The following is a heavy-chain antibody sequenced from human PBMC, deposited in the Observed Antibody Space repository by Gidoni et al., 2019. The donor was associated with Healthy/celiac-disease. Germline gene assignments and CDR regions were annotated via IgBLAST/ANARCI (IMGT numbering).Heavy chain of an antibody. CDR2: INHSGST. CDR1: GGSFSGYY. D-gene: IGHD6-13*01. CDR3: ARARGYGFDP. Sequence: QVQLQQWGAGLLKPSETLSLTCAVYGGSFSGYYWSWIRQPPGKGLEWIGEINHSGSTNYNPSLKSRVTISVDTSKNQFSLKLSSVTAADTAVYYCARARGYGFDPWGQGTLVTVSS. J-gene: IGHJ5*02. V-gene: IGHV4-34*01.